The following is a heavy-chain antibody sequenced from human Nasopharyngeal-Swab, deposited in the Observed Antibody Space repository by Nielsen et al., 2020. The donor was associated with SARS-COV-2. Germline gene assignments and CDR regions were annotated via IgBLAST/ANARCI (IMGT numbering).Heavy chain of an antibody. CDR3: AKDFGSGWAGFDY. V-gene: IGHV3-43*01. D-gene: IGHD6-19*01. CDR2: INWDGSST. Sequence: GESLKISCAASGFNFDDYSMHWVRQVPGKGLEWVSLINWDGSSTCYADSVKGRFTISRVNSEDSLHLQMSSLKTEDTAFYYCAKDFGSGWAGFDYWGQGTLVTVSS. CDR1: GFNFDDYS. J-gene: IGHJ4*02.